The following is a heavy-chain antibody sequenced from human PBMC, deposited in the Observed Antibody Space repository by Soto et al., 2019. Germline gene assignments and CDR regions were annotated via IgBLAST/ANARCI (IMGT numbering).Heavy chain of an antibody. CDR1: GFTFSSYR. Sequence: PXRCLRLTCAASGFTFSSYRMNWVRQAPGKGLGWVSSISSSSSYIYYADSVKGRFTISRDNAKNSLYLQMNSLRAEDTAVYYCARFGRITMVRGTHQDYYYYYGMDVWGQGTTVTVPS. CDR3: ARFGRITMVRGTHQDYYYYYGMDV. J-gene: IGHJ6*02. D-gene: IGHD3-10*01. V-gene: IGHV3-21*01. CDR2: ISSSSSYI.